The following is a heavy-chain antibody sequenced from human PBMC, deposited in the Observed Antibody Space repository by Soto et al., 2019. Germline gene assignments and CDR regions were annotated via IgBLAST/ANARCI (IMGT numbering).Heavy chain of an antibody. Sequence: SQTLSLTCTVSGGSISSSSYYWGWIRQPPGKGLEWIGSIYYSGSTYYNPSLKSRVTISVDTSKNQFSLKLSSVTAADTAVYYCARVGFYYYGMDVWGQGTTVNVSS. CDR3: ARVGFYYYGMDV. J-gene: IGHJ6*02. CDR1: GGSISSSSYY. CDR2: IYYSGST. V-gene: IGHV4-39*01.